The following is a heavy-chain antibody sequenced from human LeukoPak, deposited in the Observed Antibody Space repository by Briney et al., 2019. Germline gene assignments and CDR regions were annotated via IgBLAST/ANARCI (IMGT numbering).Heavy chain of an antibody. Sequence: SVKVSCKASGGTFSSYAISWVRQAPGQGLEWMGGIIPIFGTANYAQKFQGRVTITADESTSTAYMELSSLRSEDTAVYYCARGRVAVAGTGYYYYGMDVWGKGTTVTVSS. CDR1: GGTFSSYA. CDR3: ARGRVAVAGTGYYYYGMDV. CDR2: IIPIFGTA. J-gene: IGHJ6*04. D-gene: IGHD6-19*01. V-gene: IGHV1-69*01.